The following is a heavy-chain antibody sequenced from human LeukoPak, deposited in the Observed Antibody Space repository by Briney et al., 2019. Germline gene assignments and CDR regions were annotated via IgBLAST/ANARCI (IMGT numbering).Heavy chain of an antibody. Sequence: PSETLSLTCTVSGGSISSYYWSWIRQPPGKGLEWIGYIYYSGSTNYSPSLKSRVTISLDTSKNQFSLKLSSVTAADTAVYYCARHGMGDCSGGSCYYYFDYWGQGTLVTVSS. J-gene: IGHJ4*02. CDR1: GGSISSYY. D-gene: IGHD2-15*01. CDR2: IYYSGST. CDR3: ARHGMGDCSGGSCYYYFDY. V-gene: IGHV4-59*08.